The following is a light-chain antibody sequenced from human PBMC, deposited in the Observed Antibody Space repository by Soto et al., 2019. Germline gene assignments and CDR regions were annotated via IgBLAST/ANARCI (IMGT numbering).Light chain of an antibody. J-gene: IGKJ1*01. CDR2: ESS. Sequence: DIVLTQSPATLSLYPGERDTLSYRASQNASNCLYWYQQSPGQAPRLRICESSNRASGIAGRFSGSGSGTDYTLTISSLEPEDFGVYYCQQRRSWPQTFGQGTKVYIK. V-gene: IGKV3-11*01. CDR3: QQRRSWPQT. CDR1: QNASNC.